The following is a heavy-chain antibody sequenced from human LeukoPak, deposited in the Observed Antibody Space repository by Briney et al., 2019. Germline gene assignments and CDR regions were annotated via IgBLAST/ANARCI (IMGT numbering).Heavy chain of an antibody. CDR2: ISGSGGST. Sequence: PGGSLRLSCAASGFTFSSFAMSWVRQAPGKGLERVSAISGSGGSTYYADSVKGRFTISRDNSKNTLYVQMNSLRAEDTAVYYCAKGYCSSTSCYRGFDYWGQGTLVTASS. CDR3: AKGYCSSTSCYRGFDY. CDR1: GFTFSSFA. D-gene: IGHD2-2*01. V-gene: IGHV3-23*01. J-gene: IGHJ4*02.